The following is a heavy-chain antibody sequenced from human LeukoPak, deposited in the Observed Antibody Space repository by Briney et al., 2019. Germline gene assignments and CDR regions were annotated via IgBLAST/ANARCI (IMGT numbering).Heavy chain of an antibody. V-gene: IGHV4-4*07. CDR3: ARGNVDIVATILPGPFDY. Sequence: SETLSLTCTVSGGSISSYYWSWIRQPAGKGLEWIGRIYTSGSTNYNPSLKSRVTISVDTSKNQFSLKLSSVTAADTAVYYCARGNVDIVATILPGPFDYWGQGTLVTVSS. D-gene: IGHD5-12*01. CDR1: GGSISSYY. J-gene: IGHJ4*02. CDR2: IYTSGST.